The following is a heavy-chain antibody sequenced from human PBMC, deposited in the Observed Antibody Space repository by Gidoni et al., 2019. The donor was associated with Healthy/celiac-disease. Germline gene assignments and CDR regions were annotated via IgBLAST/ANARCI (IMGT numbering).Heavy chain of an antibody. V-gene: IGHV3-30-3*01. CDR3: ARGDCSGGSCHISY. CDR2: ISYDGSNK. J-gene: IGHJ4*02. D-gene: IGHD2-15*01. CDR1: SSYA. Sequence: SSYAMHWVRQAPGKGLEWVAVISYDGSNKYYADSVKGRFTISRDNSKNTLYLQMNSLRAEDTAVYYCARGDCSGGSCHISYWGQGTLVTVSS.